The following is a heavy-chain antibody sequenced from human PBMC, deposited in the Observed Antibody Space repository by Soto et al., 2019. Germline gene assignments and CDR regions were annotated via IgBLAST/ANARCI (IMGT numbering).Heavy chain of an antibody. D-gene: IGHD2-15*01. CDR1: GGSISSSSYY. Sequence: SETLSLTCTVSGGSISSSSYYWGWIRQPPGKGLEWIGSIYYSGSTHYNPSLKSRVTISVDTSKNQFSLKLSSVTAADTAVYYCATYCSGGSCYGDSDAFDIWGQGTMVTVSS. CDR3: ATYCSGGSCYGDSDAFDI. CDR2: IYYSGST. J-gene: IGHJ3*02. V-gene: IGHV4-39*01.